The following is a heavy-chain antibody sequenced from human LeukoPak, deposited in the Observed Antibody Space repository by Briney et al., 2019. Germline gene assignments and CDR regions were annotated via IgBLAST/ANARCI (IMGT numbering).Heavy chain of an antibody. CDR2: ISAYNGNT. Sequence: ASVKVSCKASGYTFTSYDINWVRQATGQGLEWMGWISAYNGNTNYAQKLQGRVTMTTDTSTSTAYMELRSLRSDDTAVYYCARARGYGSGSYYYYYYMDVWGKGTTVTVSS. CDR3: ARARGYGSGSYYYYYYMDV. CDR1: GYTFTSYD. V-gene: IGHV1-18*01. J-gene: IGHJ6*03. D-gene: IGHD3-10*01.